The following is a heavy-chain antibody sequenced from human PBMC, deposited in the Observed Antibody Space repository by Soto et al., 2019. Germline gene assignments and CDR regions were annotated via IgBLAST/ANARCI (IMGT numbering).Heavy chain of an antibody. D-gene: IGHD3-3*01. J-gene: IGHJ6*02. V-gene: IGHV3-7*01. CDR1: GFTLSSYW. CDR2: IKQDGSEK. Sequence: GGSLRLSCAASGFTLSSYWMSWVRQAPGQGLEWVANIKQDGSEKYYVDSVKGRFTISRDNAKNSLYLQMNSLRAEDTAVYYCARDRSFWSGNYYYGMDVWGQGTTVTVSS. CDR3: ARDRSFWSGNYYYGMDV.